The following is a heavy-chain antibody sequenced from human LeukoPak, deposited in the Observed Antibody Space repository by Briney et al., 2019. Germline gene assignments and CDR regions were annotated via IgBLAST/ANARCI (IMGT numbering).Heavy chain of an antibody. CDR1: GFTFSSYG. J-gene: IGHJ4*02. V-gene: IGHV3-23*01. D-gene: IGHD2-2*01. CDR3: AKIPYDCSSTSCYSGAYYFDY. CDR2: ISVSGGST. Sequence: GGSLRLSCAASGFTFSSYGMSWVRQAPGKGLKWVSAISVSGGSTYYADSVKGRFTVSRDNSKNTLYLQMNSLRAEDTAVYYCAKIPYDCSSTSCYSGAYYFDYWGQGTLVTVSS.